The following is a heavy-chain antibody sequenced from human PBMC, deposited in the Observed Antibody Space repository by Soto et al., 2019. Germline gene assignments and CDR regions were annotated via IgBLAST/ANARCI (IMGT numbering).Heavy chain of an antibody. CDR1: GFIFSSYW. Sequence: EVQLVESGGGLVQPGGSLRLSCSASGFIFSSYWMSWLRQAPGKGLEWVASMNEDGSERYYVDSVKGRFTISRDNAKNLHYLQMTSLRAEDTAGYYGARATVADKEDYWGHRTLVTVAS. CDR3: ARATVADKEDY. J-gene: IGHJ4*01. D-gene: IGHD4-17*01. CDR2: MNEDGSER. V-gene: IGHV3-7*04.